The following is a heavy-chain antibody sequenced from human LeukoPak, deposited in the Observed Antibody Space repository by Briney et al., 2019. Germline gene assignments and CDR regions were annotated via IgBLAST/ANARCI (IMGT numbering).Heavy chain of an antibody. CDR2: IYAGGVT. CDR1: GLTVSTNY. Sequence: GGSLRLSCAASGLTVSTNYMSWVRQAPGKGLEWVSVIYAGGVTYYAGSVKGRVTISRDSSQNALYLQMNSVREEDTAVYYCTRGGGAFCGSDCYRNFDSWGQGVLVTVSS. D-gene: IGHD2-21*02. CDR3: TRGGGAFCGSDCYRNFDS. J-gene: IGHJ4*02. V-gene: IGHV3-66*02.